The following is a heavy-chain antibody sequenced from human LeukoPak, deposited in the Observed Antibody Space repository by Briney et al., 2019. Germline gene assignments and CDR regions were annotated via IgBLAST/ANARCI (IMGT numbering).Heavy chain of an antibody. CDR2: IYPGDSDT. D-gene: IGHD6-13*01. CDR1: GYSFTSYL. J-gene: IGHJ4*02. Sequence: GESLMISCKCSGYSFTSYLIGGVRQMPGKGLEWMGIIYPGDSDTKYSPSFQGQVTISADKSISTAYLQWSSLKASDPAMDYCARRSISWDRYDNWGQGTLVTVSS. CDR3: ARRSISWDRYDN. V-gene: IGHV5-51*01.